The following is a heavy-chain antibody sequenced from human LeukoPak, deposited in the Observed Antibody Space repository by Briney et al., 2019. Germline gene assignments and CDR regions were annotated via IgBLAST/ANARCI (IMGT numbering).Heavy chain of an antibody. J-gene: IGHJ4*02. CDR3: ARAAYDTGSYIVNHDY. CDR2: IFRDDTT. CDR1: GFIVSTNY. Sequence: PGGSLRLSCAASGFIVSTNYMSWVRQAPGKGLEWVSVIFRDDTTYYADSVKGRFTISRDNSKNTLYLQMGSLRAEDTAMYYCARAAYDTGSYIVNHDYWGQGTLVTVSS. D-gene: IGHD3-22*01. V-gene: IGHV3-53*01.